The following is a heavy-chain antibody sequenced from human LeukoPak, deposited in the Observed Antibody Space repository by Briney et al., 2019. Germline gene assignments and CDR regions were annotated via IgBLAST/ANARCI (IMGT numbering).Heavy chain of an antibody. J-gene: IGHJ4*02. CDR1: GYTFNSSY. CDR3: ARAYYESSAYRHAVYFDY. CDR2: INPSDDST. V-gene: IGHV1-46*02. D-gene: IGHD3-22*01. Sequence: ASVKVSCKASGYTFNSSYMHWVRQAPGQGLEWMGIINPSDDSTRYAQKFQGRVTMTKDTSTNTVYMHLSSLSSDDTAVYYCARAYYESSAYRHAVYFDYWGQGTLVSVSS.